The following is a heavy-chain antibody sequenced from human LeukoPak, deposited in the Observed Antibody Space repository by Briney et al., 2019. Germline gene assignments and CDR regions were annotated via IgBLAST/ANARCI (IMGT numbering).Heavy chain of an antibody. CDR2: IFAGGGAA. Sequence: GGSLRLSCPVSGFTFSDYAMTWVRQAPGKGPEWVSSIFAGGGAALYADSVRGRFTIFRDDSKSTLFLQMHNLRAEDTAIYYCAKNYYDRRGPYSWVFDYWGQGTLVTVSS. CDR1: GFTFSDYA. CDR3: AKNYYDRRGPYSWVFDY. D-gene: IGHD3-22*01. J-gene: IGHJ4*02. V-gene: IGHV3-23*01.